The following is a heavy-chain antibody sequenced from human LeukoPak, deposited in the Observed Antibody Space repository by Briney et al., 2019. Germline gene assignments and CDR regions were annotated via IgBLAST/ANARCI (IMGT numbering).Heavy chain of an antibody. J-gene: IGHJ4*02. Sequence: ASVTVSFKSSGYTFSIYGISWVRQAPGQGVEWMGWISAYNGNTNFAQEFQGRVTMTTDTSTSTASMELRSLRSDDTAVYYCARDQGIYNHRIIDSWGQGTLVTVSS. CDR3: ARDQGIYNHRIIDS. D-gene: IGHD5-12*01. CDR2: ISAYNGNT. CDR1: GYTFSIYG. V-gene: IGHV1-18*01.